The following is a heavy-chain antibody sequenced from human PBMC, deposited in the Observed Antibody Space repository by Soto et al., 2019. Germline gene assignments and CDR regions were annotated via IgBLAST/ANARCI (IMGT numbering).Heavy chain of an antibody. J-gene: IGHJ6*02. CDR3: AREYYYDSTAYSRPLDV. D-gene: IGHD3-22*01. CDR1: RVPFSSYE. V-gene: IGHV3-48*03. Sequence: PGVSLRLSCAGSRVPFSSYEMNWVRTAPGKGLEWVSYISSSGSMIYYADSVKGRFTISRDNAKNSLHLQMNSLRAEDTAVYYCAREYYYDSTAYSRPLDVWGQGTKVTVSS. CDR2: ISSSGSMI.